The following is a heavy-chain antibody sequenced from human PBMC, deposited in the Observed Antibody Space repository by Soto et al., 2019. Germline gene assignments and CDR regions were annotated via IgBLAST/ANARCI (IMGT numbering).Heavy chain of an antibody. CDR2: IKQDGSEN. V-gene: IGHV3-7*04. CDR1: GFTFSSYW. CDR3: ARYPNIVATILVRYYYYGMDV. D-gene: IGHD5-12*01. J-gene: IGHJ6*02. Sequence: EVQLVESGGGLVQPGGSLRLSCAASGFTFSSYWMSWVRQAPGKGLEWVANIKQDGSENYYVDSVKGRFTISRDNAKNARYLQMNSLRAEDTAVYYCARYPNIVATILVRYYYYGMDVWGQGTTVTVSS.